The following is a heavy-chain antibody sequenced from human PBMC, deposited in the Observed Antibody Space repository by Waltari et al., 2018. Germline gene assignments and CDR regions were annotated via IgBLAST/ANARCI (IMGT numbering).Heavy chain of an antibody. Sequence: QVQLVQAGAEVKKPGSSVKVSCKASGGTFSSYAISWVRQAPGQGLEWMGGIIPIFGTAHYSQKFQGRVTITADKSTSTAYMELSSLRSEDTAVYYCARGPRLGYSSGVDYWGQGTLVTVSS. V-gene: IGHV1-69*14. CDR1: GGTFSSYA. J-gene: IGHJ4*02. CDR2: IIPIFGTA. D-gene: IGHD6-19*01. CDR3: ARGPRLGYSSGVDY.